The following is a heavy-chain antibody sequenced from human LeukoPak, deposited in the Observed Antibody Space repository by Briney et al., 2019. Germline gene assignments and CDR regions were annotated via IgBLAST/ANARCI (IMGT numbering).Heavy chain of an antibody. CDR1: GFTFDDYA. CDR2: ISWGGGST. D-gene: IGHD6-19*01. Sequence: PGGSLRLSCAASGFTFDDYAMHWVRQAPGKGLEWVSLISWGGGSTYYADSVKGRFTISRDNSKNSLYLQMNSLRAEDTALYYCAKDIGYSSPLGLGRFDYWGQGTLVTVSS. V-gene: IGHV3-43D*03. J-gene: IGHJ4*02. CDR3: AKDIGYSSPLGLGRFDY.